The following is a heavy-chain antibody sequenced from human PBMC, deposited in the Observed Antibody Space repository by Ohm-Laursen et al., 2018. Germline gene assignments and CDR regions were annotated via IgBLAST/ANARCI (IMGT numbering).Heavy chain of an antibody. V-gene: IGHV3-30*18. D-gene: IGHD4-11*01. CDR2: ISYDGSNK. CDR1: GFTFSSYG. Sequence: SLRLSCTASGFTFSSYGMHWVRQAPGKGLEWVAVISYDGSNKYYADSVKGRFTISRDNSKNTLYLQMNSLRAEDTAVYYCAKDDDYSNTGFFDYWGQGTLVTVSS. J-gene: IGHJ4*02. CDR3: AKDDDYSNTGFFDY.